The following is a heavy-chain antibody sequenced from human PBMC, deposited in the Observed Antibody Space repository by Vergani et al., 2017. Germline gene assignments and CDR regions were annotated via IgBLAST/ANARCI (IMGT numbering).Heavy chain of an antibody. D-gene: IGHD6-13*01. CDR1: GFSFNSYW. Sequence: DVHLAESGGGFFQPGGSLRLSCSASGFSFNSYWMSWVRQAPGKGLEWVANIKQDGSEKYYVDSVKGRFTISRDNAKNSLYLQMNSLRAEDTAVYYCATVWTRPTAGTVFDYWGQGTLVTVSS. CDR3: ATVWTRPTAGTVFDY. J-gene: IGHJ4*02. V-gene: IGHV3-7*01. CDR2: IKQDGSEK.